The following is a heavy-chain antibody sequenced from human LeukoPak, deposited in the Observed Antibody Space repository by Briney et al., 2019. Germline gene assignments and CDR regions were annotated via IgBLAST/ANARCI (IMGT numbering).Heavy chain of an antibody. CDR3: ARVLLYSSSRGLINWFDP. Sequence: SETLSLTCTVSGGSISSYYWSWIRQPPGKGLEWIGYIYYSGSTNYNPSLKSRVTISVDTSKNQFSLKLSSVTAADTAVYYCARVLLYSSSRGLINWFDPWGQGTLVTVSS. CDR2: IYYSGST. V-gene: IGHV4-59*01. CDR1: GGSISSYY. D-gene: IGHD6-6*01. J-gene: IGHJ5*02.